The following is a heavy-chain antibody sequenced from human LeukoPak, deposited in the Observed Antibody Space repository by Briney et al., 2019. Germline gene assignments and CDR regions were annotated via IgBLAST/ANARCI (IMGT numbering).Heavy chain of an antibody. V-gene: IGHV3-33*01. CDR1: GFTFSSYG. CDR3: ARDFYCSRTSCYAPSFDY. J-gene: IGHJ4*02. D-gene: IGHD2-2*01. CDR2: IGYDGTNE. Sequence: PGRSLRLSCAASGFTFSSYGMHWVRQAPGKGLEWVALIGYDGTNEYYADSVKGRFTISRDNSKNTLYLQMKSLRAGDTAVYYCARDFYCSRTSCYAPSFDYWGQGTLVTVSS.